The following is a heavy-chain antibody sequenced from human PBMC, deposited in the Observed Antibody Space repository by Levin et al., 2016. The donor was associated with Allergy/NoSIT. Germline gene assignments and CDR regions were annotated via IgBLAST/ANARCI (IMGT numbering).Heavy chain of an antibody. CDR2: INPSGGST. J-gene: IGHJ4*02. CDR3: ARGRFYYDSSGYYL. D-gene: IGHD3-22*01. V-gene: IGHV1-46*01. Sequence: WVRQAPGQGLEWMGIINPSGGSTSYAQKFQGRVTMTRDTSTSTVYMELSRLRSDDTAVYYCARGRFYYDSSGYYLWGQGTLVTVSS.